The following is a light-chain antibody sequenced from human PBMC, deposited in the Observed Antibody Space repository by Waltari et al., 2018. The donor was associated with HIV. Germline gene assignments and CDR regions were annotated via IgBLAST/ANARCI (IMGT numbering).Light chain of an antibody. CDR3: QVWDSRSDHPV. Sequence: SYVLTQPPSVSVAPGQTARITCGGNNIGSNTVHWYQQSPGQAPVLVVHADRDRPSGIPGRFSGSNSGNTATLTISRVEAGDEADYYCQVWDSRSDHPVLGGGTRLTVL. CDR2: ADR. CDR1: NIGSNT. V-gene: IGLV3-21*02. J-gene: IGLJ3*02.